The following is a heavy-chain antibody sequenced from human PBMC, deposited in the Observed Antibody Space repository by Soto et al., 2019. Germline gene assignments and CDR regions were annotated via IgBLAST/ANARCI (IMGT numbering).Heavy chain of an antibody. CDR2: IYYSGST. J-gene: IGHJ5*02. CDR1: GGSVSSGSYY. V-gene: IGHV4-61*01. D-gene: IGHD6-19*01. CDR3: ARDHQGSGWAPHGFDR. Sequence: SETLSLTCPVPGGSVSSGSYYWSWIRQPPGKGLDWIGYIYYSGSTNYNPSLKSRVTISVDTSNNQFSLKLSSVTAADTAVYYCARDHQGSGWAPHGFDRWGQGTLVTV.